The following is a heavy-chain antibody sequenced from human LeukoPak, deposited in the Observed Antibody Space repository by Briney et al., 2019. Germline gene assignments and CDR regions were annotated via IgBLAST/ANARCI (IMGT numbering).Heavy chain of an antibody. V-gene: IGHV3-21*01. D-gene: IGHD5-18*01. CDR3: AREVRTAMVTCFDY. CDR2: ISSSSSYI. Sequence: GGSLRLSCAASGFTFSSYRMNWVRQAPGKGLEWVSSISSSSSYIYYADSVKGRFTISRDNAKNSLYLQMNSLRAEDTAVYYCAREVRTAMVTCFDYWGQGTLVTVSS. CDR1: GFTFSSYR. J-gene: IGHJ4*02.